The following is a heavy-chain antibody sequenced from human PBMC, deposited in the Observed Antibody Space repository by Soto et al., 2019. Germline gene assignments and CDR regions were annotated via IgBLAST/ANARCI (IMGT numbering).Heavy chain of an antibody. V-gene: IGHV3-30*18. J-gene: IGHJ6*02. CDR3: AKGLYSSSWPGYGMDV. CDR1: GFTFSSYG. Sequence: QVQLVESGGGVVQPGRSLRLSCAASGFTFSSYGMHWVRQAPGKGLEWVAVISYDGSNKYYADSVKGRFTISRDNSKNTLYLQMNSRRAEDTAVYYCAKGLYSSSWPGYGMDVWGQGTTVTVSS. CDR2: ISYDGSNK. D-gene: IGHD6-13*01.